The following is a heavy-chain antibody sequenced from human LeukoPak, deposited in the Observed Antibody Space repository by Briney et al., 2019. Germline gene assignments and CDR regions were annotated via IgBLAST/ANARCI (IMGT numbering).Heavy chain of an antibody. J-gene: IGHJ5*02. CDR3: ARVKGAVAGIGWFDP. CDR2: VYSGGTT. CDR1: GVTVRSNY. Sequence: AGGSLRLSCVASGVTVRSNYMSWVRQAPGGGLEWVSVVYSGGTTYYADSVKRRFTSSRDNSKNPLYLQMHNLRAEDTAVYYCARVKGAVAGIGWFDPWGQGCMVAVSS. D-gene: IGHD6-13*01. V-gene: IGHV3-53*01.